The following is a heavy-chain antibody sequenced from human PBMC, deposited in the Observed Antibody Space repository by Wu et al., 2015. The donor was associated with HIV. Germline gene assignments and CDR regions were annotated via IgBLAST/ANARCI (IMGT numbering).Heavy chain of an antibody. J-gene: IGHJ1*01. Sequence: QVQLVQSGAEVNKPGASMKVSCKATGYTFTTYYIHWVRQAPGQGLEWMGVLNPTRGTTNYEQRLQGRVTMTRDTSTNTVYMELSSLRSEDTAVYYCTRRGLCDHCSQWTFEHWGQGTLSSSRQ. V-gene: IGHV1-46*03. CDR1: GYTFTTYY. D-gene: IGHD2-21*01. CDR3: TRRGLCDHCSQWTFEH. CDR2: LNPTRGTT.